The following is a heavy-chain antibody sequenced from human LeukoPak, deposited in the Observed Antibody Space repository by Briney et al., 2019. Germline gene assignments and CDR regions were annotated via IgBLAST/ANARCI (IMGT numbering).Heavy chain of an antibody. D-gene: IGHD6-6*01. Sequence: GESLKISCKGSGYSFTGYWIDWVRQMPGKGLEWMGRIDPSDSYTNYSPSFQGHVTISADKSISTAYLQWSSLKASDTAMYYCARLLHSSSGRDYYYYGMDVWGQGTAVTVSS. V-gene: IGHV5-10-1*01. J-gene: IGHJ6*02. CDR1: GYSFTGYW. CDR3: ARLLHSSSGRDYYYYGMDV. CDR2: IDPSDSYT.